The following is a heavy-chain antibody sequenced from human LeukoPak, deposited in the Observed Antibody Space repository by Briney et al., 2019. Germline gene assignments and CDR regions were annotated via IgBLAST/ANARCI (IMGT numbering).Heavy chain of an antibody. D-gene: IGHD3-10*01. J-gene: IGHJ5*02. Sequence: PSETLSLTCTVSGGSISSSSYYWGWIRQPPGKGLEWIGSIYYSGSTYYNPSLKSRVTISVDTSKNQFSLKLSSVTAADTAVYYCARSSSGSYVWFDPWGQGTLVTVSS. V-gene: IGHV4-39*07. CDR3: ARSSSGSYVWFDP. CDR2: IYYSGST. CDR1: GGSISSSSYY.